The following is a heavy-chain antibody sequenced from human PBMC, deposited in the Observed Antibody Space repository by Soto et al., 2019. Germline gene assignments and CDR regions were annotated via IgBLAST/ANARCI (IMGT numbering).Heavy chain of an antibody. D-gene: IGHD3-9*01. CDR1: GFTFSSYA. J-gene: IGHJ6*02. V-gene: IGHV3-30-3*01. CDR2: ISYDGSNK. CDR3: ARDGRGYDILTGYTYYYHYGMDV. Sequence: GGSLRLSCAASGFTFSSYAMHWVRQAPGKGLEWVAVISYDGSNKYYADSVKGRFTISRDNSKNTLYLQMNSLRAEDTAVYYCARDGRGYDILTGYTYYYHYGMDVWGQGTTVTVSS.